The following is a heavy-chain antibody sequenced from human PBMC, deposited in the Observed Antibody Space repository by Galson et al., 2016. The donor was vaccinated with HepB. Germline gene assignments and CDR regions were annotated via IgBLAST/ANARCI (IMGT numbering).Heavy chain of an antibody. D-gene: IGHD2/OR15-2a*01. Sequence: CAISGDSVSSNSAGWNWIRQSPSRCLEWLGRTYYKSQWYNDYAESVKSRITINPDTSKNQFSLHLNSVNTEDTAVYYCARDRASWDAQNTGNYDYWGQGTLVTVSS. CDR2: TYYKSQWYN. V-gene: IGHV6-1*01. CDR3: ARDRASWDAQNTGNYDY. CDR1: GDSVSSNSAG. J-gene: IGHJ4*02.